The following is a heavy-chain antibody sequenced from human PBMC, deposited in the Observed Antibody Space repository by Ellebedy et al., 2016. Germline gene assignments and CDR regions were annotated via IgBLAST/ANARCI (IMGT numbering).Heavy chain of an antibody. D-gene: IGHD1-1*01. CDR2: IKQDGSEK. CDR1: GFTFSNYA. V-gene: IGHV3-7*03. J-gene: IGHJ4*02. CDR3: AKASSYNWNDVSY. Sequence: GGSLRLXCAASGFTFSNYAMSWVRQAPGKGLEWVANIKQDGSEKYYVDSVKGRFTISRDNAKNSLYLQMNSLRAEDTAVYYCAKASSYNWNDVSYWGQGTLVTVSS.